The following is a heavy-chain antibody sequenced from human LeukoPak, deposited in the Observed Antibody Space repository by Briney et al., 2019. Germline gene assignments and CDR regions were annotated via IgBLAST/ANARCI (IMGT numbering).Heavy chain of an antibody. CDR1: GFTFDDYG. J-gene: IGHJ6*03. D-gene: IGHD6-13*01. Sequence: GGSLRLSCAASGFTFDDYGMSWVRQAPGKGLEWVSNINWNGGSTGYADSVKGRFTISRDNAKNSLYLQMNSLRAEDTAVYYCARDSSTSYYYMDVWGKGTTVTVSS. CDR3: ARDSSTSYYYMDV. V-gene: IGHV3-20*04. CDR2: INWNGGST.